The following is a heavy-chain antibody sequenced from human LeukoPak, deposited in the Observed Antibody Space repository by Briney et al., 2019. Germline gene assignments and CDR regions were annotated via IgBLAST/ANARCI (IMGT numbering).Heavy chain of an antibody. V-gene: IGHV3-33*01. J-gene: IGHJ4*02. CDR3: ARIMRPILTGYYSLDY. CDR1: GFTFSSYG. D-gene: IGHD3-9*01. CDR2: IWYDGSNK. Sequence: PGGSLRLSCAASGFTFSSYGMHWVRQAPGKGLEWVAVIWYDGSNKYYADSVKGRFTISRDNSKNTLYLQMNSLRAEDTAVYYCARIMRPILTGYYSLDYWGQGTLVTVSS.